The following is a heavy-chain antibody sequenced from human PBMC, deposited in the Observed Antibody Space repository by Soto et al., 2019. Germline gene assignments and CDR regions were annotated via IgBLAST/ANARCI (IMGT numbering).Heavy chain of an antibody. Sequence: PSETLSLTCTVSGGSISSSSYYWGWIRQPPGKGLEWIGSIYYSGSTYYNPSLKSRVTISVDTSKNQFSLKLSSVTAADTAVYYGARQVVAYFRGGSSYSPNRHWFDPLGQGTLVTVFS. V-gene: IGHV4-39*01. CDR3: ARQVVAYFRGGSSYSPNRHWFDP. CDR1: GGSISSSSYY. D-gene: IGHD2-15*01. J-gene: IGHJ5*02. CDR2: IYYSGST.